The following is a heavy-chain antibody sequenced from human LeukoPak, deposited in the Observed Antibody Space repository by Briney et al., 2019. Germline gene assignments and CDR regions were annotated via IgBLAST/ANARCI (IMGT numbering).Heavy chain of an antibody. D-gene: IGHD3-10*01. V-gene: IGHV5-51*01. Sequence: GESLKISCQGSGHSFTTNWIAWVRQMPGKGLEWMGTIYPGDSDTRYSPSFRGQVTISADKSISTTHLQWSSLKASDTAMYYCARHYASGTYYNPLGYWGQGTLVTVSS. CDR2: IYPGDSDT. J-gene: IGHJ4*02. CDR1: GHSFTTNW. CDR3: ARHYASGTYYNPLGY.